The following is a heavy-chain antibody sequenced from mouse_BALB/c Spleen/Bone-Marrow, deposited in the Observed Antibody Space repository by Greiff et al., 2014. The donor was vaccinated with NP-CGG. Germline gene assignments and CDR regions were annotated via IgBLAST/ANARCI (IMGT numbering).Heavy chain of an antibody. CDR2: IYPGDGDT. V-gene: IGHV1-80*01. J-gene: IGHJ3*01. Sequence: QVQLQQSGAELVRPGSSVKISCKASGYAFSSYWMNWVKQRPGQGLEWIGQIYPGDGDTNYNGKFQGKATLTADKSSSTAYMQLSSPTSEDSAVYFCARDDGFAYWGQGTLVTVSA. CDR3: ARDDGFAY. CDR1: GYAFSSYW. D-gene: IGHD2-12*01.